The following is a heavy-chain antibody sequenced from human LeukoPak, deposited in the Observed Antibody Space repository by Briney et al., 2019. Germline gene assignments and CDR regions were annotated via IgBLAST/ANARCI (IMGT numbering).Heavy chain of an antibody. Sequence: PGGSLRLSCAASGFTFDDYAMHWVRQAPGKGLEWVSFTYSGTIHYSDSVKGRFTISRDNSKNTLYLQMNSLRAEDTAVYYCARRAGAYSHPYDYWGQGTLVTVSS. CDR2: TYSGTI. CDR3: ARRAGAYSHPYDY. J-gene: IGHJ4*02. D-gene: IGHD4/OR15-4a*01. CDR1: GFTFDDYA. V-gene: IGHV3-53*01.